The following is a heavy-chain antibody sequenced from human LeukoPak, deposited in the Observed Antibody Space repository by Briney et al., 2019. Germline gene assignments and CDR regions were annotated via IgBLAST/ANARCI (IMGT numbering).Heavy chain of an antibody. CDR1: GFTFSSYS. Sequence: GGSLRLSCAASGFTFSSYSMNWVRQAPGKGLEWVSSISSSSSYIYYADSVKGRFTISRDNAKNSLYLQMNSLRAEDTAVYYCARELWFGELSRGSFDYWGQGTLVTVSS. CDR3: ARELWFGELSRGSFDY. J-gene: IGHJ4*02. D-gene: IGHD3-10*01. CDR2: ISSSSSYI. V-gene: IGHV3-21*01.